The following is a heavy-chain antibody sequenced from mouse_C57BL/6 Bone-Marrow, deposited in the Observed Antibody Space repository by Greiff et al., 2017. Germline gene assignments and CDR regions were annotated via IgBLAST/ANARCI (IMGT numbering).Heavy chain of an antibody. CDR1: GFNIKDDY. CDR3: TTNGGY. Sequence: VQLQQSGAELVRPGASVKLSCTASGFNIKDDYMHWVKQRPEQGLEWIGWIDPENGDTESASKFQGKATITAETSSNPAYLQLSSLTSEDTAVYYCTTNGGYWGQGTTLTVSA. J-gene: IGHJ2*01. CDR2: IDPENGDT. V-gene: IGHV14-4*01.